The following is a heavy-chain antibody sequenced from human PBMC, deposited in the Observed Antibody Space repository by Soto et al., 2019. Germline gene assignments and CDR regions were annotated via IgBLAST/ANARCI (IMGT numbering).Heavy chain of an antibody. CDR1: GYSFTDYH. Sequence: ASVKVSCKASGYSFTDYHIHWVRQAPGQGLEWLGRINPKSGGTSTAQKFQGWVTMTTDTSISTASMELTRLTSDDTAIYYCSRGDSTDCSNGVCSFFYNHDMDVWGQGTTVTVSS. V-gene: IGHV1-2*04. CDR3: SRGDSTDCSNGVCSFFYNHDMDV. D-gene: IGHD2-8*01. CDR2: INPKSGGT. J-gene: IGHJ6*02.